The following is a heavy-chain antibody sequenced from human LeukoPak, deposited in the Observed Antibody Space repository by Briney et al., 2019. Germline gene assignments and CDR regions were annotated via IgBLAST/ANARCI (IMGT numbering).Heavy chain of an antibody. D-gene: IGHD5-12*01. CDR1: GGSFSDYY. CDR3: ARVSGYDSGFIYYFDY. J-gene: IGHJ4*02. V-gene: IGHV4-34*01. Sequence: PSETLSLTCAVYGGSFSDYYWSWIRQPPGKGLEWIGEINHSGSTNYNPSLKSRVTISVDTSKNQFSLRLTSVTAADTAVYYCARVSGYDSGFIYYFDYWGQGTLVTVSS. CDR2: INHSGST.